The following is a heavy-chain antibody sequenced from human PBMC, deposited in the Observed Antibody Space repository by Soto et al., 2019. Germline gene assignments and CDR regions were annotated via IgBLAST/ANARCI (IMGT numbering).Heavy chain of an antibody. V-gene: IGHV1-2*02. CDR1: GDSFRGYD. Sequence: ASVKVSCTASGDSFRGYDIRWVRQAPGQGLEWMGWINPDNGDTNYAQKSQGRVTMTRDTSISTAYMELSRLRSDDTAVFYCARERMNGLDVWGQGTMVTVSS. J-gene: IGHJ6*02. CDR2: INPDNGDT. CDR3: ARERMNGLDV.